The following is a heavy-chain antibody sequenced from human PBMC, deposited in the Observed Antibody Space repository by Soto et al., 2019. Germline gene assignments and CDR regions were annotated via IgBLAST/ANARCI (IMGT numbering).Heavy chain of an antibody. D-gene: IGHD3-16*01. CDR3: ASLNGGGTISDY. V-gene: IGHV3-72*01. CDR2: IRNKANSYTT. J-gene: IGHJ4*02. Sequence: EVQLVESGGGLVQPGGSLRLSCAASGFTFSDHYMDWVRQAPGKGLEWVGRIRNKANSYTTEYAASVKGRFTISRDDSKNSLYLQMNSLKTEDTAVYYCASLNGGGTISDYWGQGNLVTVSS. CDR1: GFTFSDHY.